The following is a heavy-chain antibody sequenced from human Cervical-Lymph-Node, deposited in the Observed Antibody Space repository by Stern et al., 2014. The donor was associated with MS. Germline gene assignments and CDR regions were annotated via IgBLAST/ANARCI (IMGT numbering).Heavy chain of an antibody. CDR3: ARDRGSDSDY. D-gene: IGHD1-26*01. CDR2: ISPKTGSA. Sequence: QVQLVQSGAEVERPGASVKVSCKASGYTFTAYFLHWVRQAPGQGLEWMGRISPKTGSATYAQKFQDRITVTRETTSNTGYMEVSSLGSDDTAVYYCARDRGSDSDYWGQGTLVAVSS. J-gene: IGHJ4*02. V-gene: IGHV1-2*06. CDR1: GYTFTAYF.